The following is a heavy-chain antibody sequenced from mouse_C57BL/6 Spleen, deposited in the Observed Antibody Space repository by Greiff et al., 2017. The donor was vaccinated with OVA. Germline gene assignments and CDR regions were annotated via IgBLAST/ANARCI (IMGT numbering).Heavy chain of an antibody. V-gene: IGHV14-4*01. J-gene: IGHJ3*01. CDR1: GFNIKDDY. Sequence: VQLQQSGAELVRPGASVKLSCTASGFNIKDDYMHWVKQRPEQGLEWIGWIDPENGDTEYASKFQGQATITANTSYNAVYLQLSSLTSDDTSVYYCTPDCYGAYWGQGTLVTVSA. D-gene: IGHD1-1*01. CDR2: IDPENGDT. CDR3: TPDCYGAY.